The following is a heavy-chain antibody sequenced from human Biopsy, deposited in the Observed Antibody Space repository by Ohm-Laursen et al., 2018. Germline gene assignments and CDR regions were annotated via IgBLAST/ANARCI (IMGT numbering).Heavy chain of an antibody. Sequence: GSLRLSYAASGVTLSGYAINWVRQAPGKGLEWVSSITGGGNYINYADSVRGRFTISRDNSKNSVYLVMSSLRAEDTAVYFCATAAYAPPYFDLWGRGTLVTVSS. D-gene: IGHD4-17*01. J-gene: IGHJ4*02. CDR1: GVTLSGYA. V-gene: IGHV3-21*06. CDR3: ATAAYAPPYFDL. CDR2: ITGGGNYI.